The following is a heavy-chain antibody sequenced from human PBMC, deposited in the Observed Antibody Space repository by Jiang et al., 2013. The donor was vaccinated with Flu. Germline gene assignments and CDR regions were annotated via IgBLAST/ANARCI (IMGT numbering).Heavy chain of an antibody. Sequence: ASGFTVSSNYMSWVRQAPGKGLEWVSVIYSGGSTYYADSVKGRFTISRDNSKNTLYLQMNSLRAEDTAVYYCARDRRQQPLQHWGQGTLVTVSS. D-gene: IGHD6-13*01. V-gene: IGHV3-53*01. CDR2: IYSGGST. CDR3: ARDRRQQPLQH. CDR1: GFTVSSNY. J-gene: IGHJ1*01.